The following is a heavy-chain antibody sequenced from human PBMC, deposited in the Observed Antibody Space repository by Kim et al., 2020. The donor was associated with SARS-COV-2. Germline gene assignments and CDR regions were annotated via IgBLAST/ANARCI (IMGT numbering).Heavy chain of an antibody. J-gene: IGHJ4*02. CDR3: VPASTFDY. V-gene: IGHV3-33*01. CDR2: SNK. Sequence: SNKYYADSVKGRFTISRDNSKNTLYLQMNSLRAEDTAVYYCVPASTFDYWGQGTLVTVSS. D-gene: IGHD6-6*01.